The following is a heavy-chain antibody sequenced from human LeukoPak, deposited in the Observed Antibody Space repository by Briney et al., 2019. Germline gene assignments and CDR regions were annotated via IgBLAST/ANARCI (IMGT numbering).Heavy chain of an antibody. J-gene: IGHJ1*01. Sequence: SETLSLTCTVSGXSISSSSHYWGWIRQPPGKGLEWIGSIYYSGSTYYNPSLKSRVTISVDTSKNQLSLKLSSVTAADTAVYYCARHQAVPGYAGFFQHWGQGTLVTVSS. V-gene: IGHV4-39*01. D-gene: IGHD3-9*01. CDR2: IYYSGST. CDR3: ARHQAVPGYAGFFQH. CDR1: GXSISSSSHY.